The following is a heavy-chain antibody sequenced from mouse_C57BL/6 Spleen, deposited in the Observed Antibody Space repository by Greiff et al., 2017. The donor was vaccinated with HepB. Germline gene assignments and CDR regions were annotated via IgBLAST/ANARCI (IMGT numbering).Heavy chain of an antibody. CDR2: ISSGSSTI. CDR1: GFTFSDYG. CDR3: ARITQDYAMDY. V-gene: IGHV5-17*01. J-gene: IGHJ4*01. Sequence: DVMLVESGGGLVKPGGSLKLSCAASGFTFSDYGMHWVRQAPEKGLEWVAYISSGSSTIYYADTVKGRFTISRDNAKNTLFLQMTSLRSEDTAMYYCARITQDYAMDYWGQGTSVTVSS. D-gene: IGHD3-2*02.